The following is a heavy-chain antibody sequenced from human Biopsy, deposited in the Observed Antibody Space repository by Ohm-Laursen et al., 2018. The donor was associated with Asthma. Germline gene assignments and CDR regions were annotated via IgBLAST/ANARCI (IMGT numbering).Heavy chain of an antibody. CDR1: GVSIRSYY. V-gene: IGHV4-59*07. D-gene: IGHD2-21*01. J-gene: IGHJ5*02. CDR3: ARSVTGSLAYCAGDCSFHLDR. Sequence: SDTLSLTCTVSGVSIRSYYWTWIRQPPGKGLEWIGNIHYSGSTYSNPSLKSRVTISVDTSKKQISLRLSSVIAADTAVYYCARSVTGSLAYCAGDCSFHLDRWGPGTLVTVSS. CDR2: IHYSGST.